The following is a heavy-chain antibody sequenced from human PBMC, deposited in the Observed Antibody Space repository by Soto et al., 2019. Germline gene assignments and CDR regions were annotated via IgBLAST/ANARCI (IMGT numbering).Heavy chain of an antibody. CDR2: IYYSGST. CDR3: ARFYDFWSGNNSFDP. D-gene: IGHD3-3*01. Sequence: PSETLSLTCTVSGGSISSYYWSWIRQPPGKGLEWIGYIYYSGSTNYNPSLKSRVTISVXXXXXXFXLXPXXXTAAXTAVYFGARFYDFWSGNNSFDPSGQGTLVTVSS. CDR1: GGSISSYY. V-gene: IGHV4-59*01. J-gene: IGHJ5*02.